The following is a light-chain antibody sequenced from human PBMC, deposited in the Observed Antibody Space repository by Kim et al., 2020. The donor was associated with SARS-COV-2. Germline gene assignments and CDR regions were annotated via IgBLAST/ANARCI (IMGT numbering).Light chain of an antibody. J-gene: IGLJ3*02. CDR3: QSYDSSGRWV. Sequence: NFMLSQSHSVSESPGKTVTISCTGGGGSIASSFVHWFRQRPGSAPTTVIYENNKRSSGVPDRFSGSIDSFSNSASLTISGLKTEDEADYYCQSYDSSGRWVLGGGTRLTVL. V-gene: IGLV6-57*02. CDR2: ENN. CDR1: GGSIASSF.